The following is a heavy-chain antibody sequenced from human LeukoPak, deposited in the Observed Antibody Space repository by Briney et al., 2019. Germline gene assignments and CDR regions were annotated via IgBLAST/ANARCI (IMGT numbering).Heavy chain of an antibody. V-gene: IGHV1-8*01. D-gene: IGHD6-19*01. CDR1: GYTFTSYD. CDR3: ARGQPSIAVAGTRDY. Sequence: ASVKVSCKASGYTFTSYDIIWVRQATGQGLEWMGWMNPNSGNTGYAQKFQGRVTMTRNTSISTAYMELSSLRSEDTAVYYCARGQPSIAVAGTRDYWGQGTLVTVSS. J-gene: IGHJ4*02. CDR2: MNPNSGNT.